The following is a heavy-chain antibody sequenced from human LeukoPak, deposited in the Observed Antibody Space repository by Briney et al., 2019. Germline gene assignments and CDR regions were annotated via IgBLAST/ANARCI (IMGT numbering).Heavy chain of an antibody. CDR1: GGSFSGYY. CDR2: INHSGST. D-gene: IGHD3-3*01. CDR3: ARGWSVQALYYFDY. V-gene: IGHV4-34*01. J-gene: IGHJ4*02. Sequence: SETLSLTCAVYGGSFSGYYRSWIRQPPGKGLEWIGEINHSGSTNCNPSLKSRVTISVDTSKNQFSLKLSSVTAADTAVYYCARGWSVQALYYFDYWGQGTLVTVSS.